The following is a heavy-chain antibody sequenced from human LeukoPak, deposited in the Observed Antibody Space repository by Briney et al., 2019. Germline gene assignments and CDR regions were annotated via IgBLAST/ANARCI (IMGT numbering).Heavy chain of an antibody. D-gene: IGHD3-3*01. CDR3: ARSQFRITTNWFDP. V-gene: IGHV4-59*12. CDR1: GGSISSFY. Sequence: SETLSLTCNVSGGSISSFYWNWIRQPPGKGLEWIGYIYYTGSTNYNPSLKSRVTMSVDTSKNQFSLKLSSVTAADTAVYYCARSQFRITTNWFDPWGQGTLVTVSS. J-gene: IGHJ5*02. CDR2: IYYTGST.